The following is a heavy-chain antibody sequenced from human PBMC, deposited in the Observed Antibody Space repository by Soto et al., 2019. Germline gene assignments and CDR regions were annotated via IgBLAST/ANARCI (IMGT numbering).Heavy chain of an antibody. D-gene: IGHD6-25*01. V-gene: IGHV1-46*03. CDR2: INPNGGST. J-gene: IGHJ4*02. Sequence: ASVKVSCKASGYTLTNFYIHWVRQAPGQGLEWMGIINPNGGSTNYAHNFQGRVTITRDTSTSTVYMDLSSLRSEDTAADYCDRGLGSGDYCGRRHLVTVSS. CDR1: GYTLTNFY. CDR3: DRGLGSGDY.